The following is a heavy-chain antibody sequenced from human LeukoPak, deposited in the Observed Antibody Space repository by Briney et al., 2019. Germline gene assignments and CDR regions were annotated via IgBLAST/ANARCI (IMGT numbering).Heavy chain of an antibody. D-gene: IGHD2-15*01. CDR3: ARESCSGGSCYGSWFDP. CDR1: GYSISSDYY. Sequence: SEALSLTCTVSGYSISSDYYWGWIRQPPGKGLEWIGSVHHSGRTYYNPSLKSRVTISVDTSKNQFSLKLSSVTAADTAVYYCARESCSGGSCYGSWFDPWGQGTLVTVSS. V-gene: IGHV4-38-2*02. CDR2: VHHSGRT. J-gene: IGHJ5*02.